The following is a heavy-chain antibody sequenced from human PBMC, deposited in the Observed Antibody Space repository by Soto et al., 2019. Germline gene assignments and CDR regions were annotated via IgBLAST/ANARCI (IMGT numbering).Heavy chain of an antibody. J-gene: IGHJ4*02. V-gene: IGHV1-2*02. Sequence: ASVKVSCKASGYTFTVYYMHWVRQAPGQGLEWMGWINPKSGGTMYPQKFQGRVTMTWDTSISTAYMALTRRRSDDTAVYYCAGDLAKGGGSAGFDYWGQGTLVTVSS. D-gene: IGHD1-26*01. CDR3: AGDLAKGGGSAGFDY. CDR1: GYTFTVYY. CDR2: INPKSGGT.